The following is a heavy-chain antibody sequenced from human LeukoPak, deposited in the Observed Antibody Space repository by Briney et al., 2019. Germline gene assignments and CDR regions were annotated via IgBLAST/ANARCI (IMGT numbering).Heavy chain of an antibody. CDR2: ISSSDSSM. Sequence: GGSLRLSCAASGFTFSDYYMSWIRQAPGKGLEWVSYISSSDSSMYYADSVKGRFTISRDNAKNSVYLQMNSLRAEDTAVYYCARDHRGYSSSLGGYWGQGTLVTVSS. CDR3: ARDHRGYSSSLGGY. D-gene: IGHD6-13*01. V-gene: IGHV3-11*01. CDR1: GFTFSDYY. J-gene: IGHJ4*02.